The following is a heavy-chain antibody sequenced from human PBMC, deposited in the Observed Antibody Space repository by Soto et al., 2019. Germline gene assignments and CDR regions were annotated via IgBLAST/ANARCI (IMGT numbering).Heavy chain of an antibody. CDR2: IRDSAGST. V-gene: IGHV3-23*01. CDR3: ASRPPSDNWLFCFDY. J-gene: IGHJ4*02. Sequence: SLRLSCAASGITISSYAMSWVRQAPGKGLEWVSGIRDSAGSTNYADSVKGRFTISRDNAKNTLYLQMNSLRAEDTAVYYCASRPPSDNWLFCFDYWGQGTLVTVSS. D-gene: IGHD3-9*01. CDR1: GITISSYA.